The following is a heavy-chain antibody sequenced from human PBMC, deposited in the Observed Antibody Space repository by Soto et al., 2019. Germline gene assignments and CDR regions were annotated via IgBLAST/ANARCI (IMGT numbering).Heavy chain of an antibody. Sequence: QVQLVQSGAEVKKPGASVKVSCKASGYTFTSYGISWVRQAPGQGLEWMGWISAYNGNTNYAQKLQGRVTMTTDTPTSTAYMELRSLRSDYTAVYYCARDRPRFCSGGSCYQYYFDYWGQGTLVTVSS. CDR2: ISAYNGNT. V-gene: IGHV1-18*01. D-gene: IGHD2-15*01. CDR3: ARDRPRFCSGGSCYQYYFDY. J-gene: IGHJ4*02. CDR1: GYTFTSYG.